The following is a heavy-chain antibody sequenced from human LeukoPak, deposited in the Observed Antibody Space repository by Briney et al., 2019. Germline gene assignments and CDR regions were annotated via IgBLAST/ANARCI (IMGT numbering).Heavy chain of an antibody. V-gene: IGHV3-7*03. D-gene: IGHD1-14*01. J-gene: IGHJ4*02. Sequence: PGGSLRLSCAASGFIIISYRMSWVRQAPGKGLEWVANIKQDGSEKYYVDSVKGRFTISRDNAKNSLYLQMNSLRAEDTAVYYCAKPARTDYTDYWGQGTLVTVSS. CDR3: AKPARTDYTDY. CDR2: IKQDGSEK. CDR1: GFIIISYR.